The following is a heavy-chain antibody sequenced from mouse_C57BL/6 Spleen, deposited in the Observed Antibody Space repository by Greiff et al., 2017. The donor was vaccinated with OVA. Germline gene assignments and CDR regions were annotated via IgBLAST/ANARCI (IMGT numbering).Heavy chain of an antibody. CDR1: GYTFTDYE. V-gene: IGHV1-15*01. CDR2: IDPETGGT. J-gene: IGHJ2*01. Sequence: QVQLQQSGAELVRPGASVTLSCKASGYTFTDYEMHWVKQTPVHGLEWNGAIDPETGGTAYNQKFKGKAILTADKSSSTAYMELRSLTSEDSAVYDCTRADWEGDYWGQGTTLTVSS. D-gene: IGHD4-1*01. CDR3: TRADWEGDY.